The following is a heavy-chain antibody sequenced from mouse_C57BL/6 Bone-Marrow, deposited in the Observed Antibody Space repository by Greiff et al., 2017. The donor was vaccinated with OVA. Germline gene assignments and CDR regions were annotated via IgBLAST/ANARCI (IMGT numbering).Heavy chain of an antibody. CDR3: ARSYYYGSRNY. D-gene: IGHD1-1*01. J-gene: IGHJ2*01. CDR1: GYTFTSYG. V-gene: IGHV1-81*01. Sequence: VMLVESGAELARPGASVKLSCKASGYTFTSYGISWVKQRTGQGLEWIGEIYPRSRNTYYNEKFKGKATLTADKSSSTAYMELRSLTSEDSAVYFCARSYYYGSRNYWGQGTTLTVSS. CDR2: IYPRSRNT.